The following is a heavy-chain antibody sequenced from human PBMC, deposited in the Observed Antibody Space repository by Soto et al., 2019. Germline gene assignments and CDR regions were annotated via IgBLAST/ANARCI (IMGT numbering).Heavy chain of an antibody. Sequence: ASVKVSCEASGFAFTTYSLHWVRQAPGQRLEWMAWINGGNGNIEYSQKFQNRVTITRDTSASTVYMELSSLRSEGTAVYSCARELAAPGTPFDYWGQVAVVTVSS. D-gene: IGHD6-13*01. CDR2: INGGNGNI. J-gene: IGHJ4*02. CDR1: GFAFTTYS. V-gene: IGHV1-3*01. CDR3: ARELAAPGTPFDY.